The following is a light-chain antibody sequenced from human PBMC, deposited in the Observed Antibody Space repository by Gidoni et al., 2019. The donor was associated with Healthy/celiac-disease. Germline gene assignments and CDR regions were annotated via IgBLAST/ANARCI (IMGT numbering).Light chain of an antibody. V-gene: IGLV3-19*01. J-gene: IGLJ2*01. CDR1: SLRRYY. Sequence: SSELTQDPAVSVALGQTVRITCQGDSLRRYYASWYQQKPGQAPLLVIYRKNNRPSGIPDRFSGSSSGNTASLTITGAQAEDEADYYCNSRDSSGNHPFGGGPKLTVL. CDR2: RKN. CDR3: NSRDSSGNHP.